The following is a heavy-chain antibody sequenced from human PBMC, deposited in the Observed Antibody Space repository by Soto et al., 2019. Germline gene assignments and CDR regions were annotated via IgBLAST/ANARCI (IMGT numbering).Heavy chain of an antibody. CDR1: GGSIISDDYY. Sequence: QVQLQESGPGLVKPSQTLSLTCTVSGGSIISDDYYWRWIRQPPGKGLEWIGYIYDIGRTSYSPSLQILITISTDTSKNQFSLKLRSVSAADTAVYYCARDRANSPDFFDFWGQCTLVTVCS. V-gene: IGHV4-30-4*01. J-gene: IGHJ4*02. CDR2: IYDIGRT. D-gene: IGHD1-1*01. CDR3: ARDRANSPDFFDF.